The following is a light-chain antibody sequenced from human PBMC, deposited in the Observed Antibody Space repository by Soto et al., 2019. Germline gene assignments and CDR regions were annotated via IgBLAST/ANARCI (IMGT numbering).Light chain of an antibody. Sequence: DIQMTQSPSTLPATVGDRVTITCRASQSISTWLAWYQQKPGKAPKLLIYKTSTLESGVPSRFSGSGSGTEFTLTISSLQPDDFATYYCQHYNTYSQTFGQGGMVDVK. CDR3: QHYNTYSQT. J-gene: IGKJ1*01. CDR1: QSISTW. V-gene: IGKV1-5*03. CDR2: KTS.